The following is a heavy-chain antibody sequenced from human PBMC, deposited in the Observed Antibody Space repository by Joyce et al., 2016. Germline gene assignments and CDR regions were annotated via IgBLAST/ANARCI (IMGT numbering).Heavy chain of an antibody. CDR3: ARQENGFDP. V-gene: IGHV4-39*01. J-gene: IGHJ5*02. CDR1: GGSISSSNYY. CDR2: IYYTVST. Sequence: QLQLQESGPGLVKPSETLSLTCTVSGGSISSSNYYWGWIRQPPGKGLEWVGSIYYTVSTYYTPSLKSRVTISVDTSKNHFSLKLSSVTAADTAVYYCARQENGFDPWGQGTLVTVSS.